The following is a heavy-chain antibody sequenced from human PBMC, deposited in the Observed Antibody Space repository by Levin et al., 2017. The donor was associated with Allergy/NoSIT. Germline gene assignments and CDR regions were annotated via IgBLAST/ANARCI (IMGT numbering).Heavy chain of an antibody. CDR3: ARLTNNYDYWDLGELWGDY. Sequence: GESLKISCAASGFTFSSYAMHWVRQAPGKGLEWVAVISYDGSNKYYADSVKGRFTISRDNSKNTLYLQMNSLRAEDTAVYYCARLTNNYDYWDLGELWGDYWGQGTLVTVSS. J-gene: IGHJ4*02. D-gene: IGHD3-16*01. CDR2: ISYDGSNK. V-gene: IGHV3-30-3*01. CDR1: GFTFSSYA.